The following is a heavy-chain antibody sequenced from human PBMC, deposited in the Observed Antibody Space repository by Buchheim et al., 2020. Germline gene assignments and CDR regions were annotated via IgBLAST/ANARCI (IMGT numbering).Heavy chain of an antibody. CDR2: IYRSGST. D-gene: IGHD3-9*01. CDR1: GGYVSSNNW. Sequence: QVRLQESGPGLVKPSGTLSLTCAVSGGYVSSNNWWSWARQPPGKGLEWIGEIYRSGSTHYNPSLKSRVTLSLDKSKNQFSLTVDSVTAADTAMYYCARHNDWAVEFWGQG. J-gene: IGHJ4*02. V-gene: IGHV4-4*02. CDR3: ARHNDWAVEF.